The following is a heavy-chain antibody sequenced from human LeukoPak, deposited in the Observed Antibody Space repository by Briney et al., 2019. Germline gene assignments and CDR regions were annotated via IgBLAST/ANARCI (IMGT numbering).Heavy chain of an antibody. CDR3: ARDHCSGGSCYSPNWFDP. CDR1: GYTFTSYG. CDR2: ISAYNGNT. D-gene: IGHD2-15*01. V-gene: IGHV1-18*01. J-gene: IGHJ5*02. Sequence: ASVKVSCKASGYTFTSYGISWVRQAPGQGLEWMGWISAYNGNTNYAQKFQGRVTITADESTSTAYMELSSLRSEDTAVYYCARDHCSGGSCYSPNWFDPWGQGTLVTVSS.